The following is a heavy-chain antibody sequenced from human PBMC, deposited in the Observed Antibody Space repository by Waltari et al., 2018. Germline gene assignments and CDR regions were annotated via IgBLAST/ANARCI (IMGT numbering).Heavy chain of an antibody. CDR1: GLSMRSREYY. D-gene: IGHD3-3*01. CDR3: ALVRVVNAFDI. Sequence: QVQLQESGPGLVTPLPTLSLTCTVAGLSMRSREYYWSWIRQPAGKGLEWIGYIYTSGRATYNPSLKSRVSMSIDTFKNQFSLNLKSVTAADTAVYYCALVRVVNAFDIWGQGTMVTVSS. CDR2: IYTSGRA. V-gene: IGHV4-61*09. J-gene: IGHJ3*02.